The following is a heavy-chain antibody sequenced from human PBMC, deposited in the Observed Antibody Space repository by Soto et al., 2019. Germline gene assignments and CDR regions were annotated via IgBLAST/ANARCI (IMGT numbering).Heavy chain of an antibody. D-gene: IGHD5-18*01. J-gene: IGHJ4*02. CDR3: ARGFERYRYGRFHY. CDR2: IIPIFGTA. V-gene: IGHV1-69*13. CDR1: GGTFSSYA. Sequence: RASVKVSCKASGGTFSSYAISWVRQAPGQGLEWMGGIIPIFGTANYAQKFQGRVTITADESTSTAYMELSSLRSEDTAVYYCARGFERYRYGRFHYWCQGNLLTLSS.